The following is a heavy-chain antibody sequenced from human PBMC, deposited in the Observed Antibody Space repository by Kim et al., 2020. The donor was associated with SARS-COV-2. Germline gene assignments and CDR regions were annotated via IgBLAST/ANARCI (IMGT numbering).Heavy chain of an antibody. CDR3: ARNRLRVNWFDP. CDR1: GYTFTSYY. J-gene: IGHJ5*02. V-gene: IGHV1-46*01. Sequence: ASVKVSCKASGYTFTSYYMHWVRQAPGQGLEWMGIINPSGGSTSYAQKFQGRVTMTRDTSTSTVCMELSSLRSEDTAVYYCARNRLRVNWFDPWGQGTLVTVSS. CDR2: INPSGGST. D-gene: IGHD4-17*01.